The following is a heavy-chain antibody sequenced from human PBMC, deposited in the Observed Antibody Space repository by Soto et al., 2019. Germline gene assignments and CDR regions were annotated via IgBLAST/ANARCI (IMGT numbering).Heavy chain of an antibody. CDR1: GFTFIIYC. J-gene: IGHJ6*01. CDR3: ERGVVVKAVYGMEV. V-gene: IGHV3-33*01. Sequence: WLSXRLSCSSSGFTFIIYCMHLFRHAPGKGLECVAVIWYDGSNKYYADSVKGRFTISRYNSKNTLYLQMNSLRAEDTDVYYCERGVVVKAVYGMEVWGQGTTV. D-gene: IGHD2-2*01. CDR2: IWYDGSNK.